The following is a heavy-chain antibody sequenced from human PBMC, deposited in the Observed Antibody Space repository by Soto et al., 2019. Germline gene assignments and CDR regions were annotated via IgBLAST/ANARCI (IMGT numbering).Heavy chain of an antibody. CDR2: IYYSGST. CDR1: GGSFSGYY. V-gene: IGHV4-59*01. J-gene: IGHJ3*02. CDR3: AREGGGGFGEFYVFDI. Sequence: PSETLSLTCAVYGGSFSGYYWSWIRQPPGKGLEWIGYIYYSGSTNYNPSLKSRVTISVDTSKNQFSLKLSSVTAADTAVYYCAREGGGGFGEFYVFDIWGQGTMVTV. D-gene: IGHD3-10*01.